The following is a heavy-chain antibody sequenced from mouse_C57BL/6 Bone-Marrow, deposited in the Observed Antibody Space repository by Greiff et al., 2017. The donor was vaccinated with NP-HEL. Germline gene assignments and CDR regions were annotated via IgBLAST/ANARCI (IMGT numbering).Heavy chain of an antibody. CDR3: ARRAYYGRSYEFAY. CDR1: GYTFTTYW. V-gene: IGHV1-50*01. J-gene: IGHJ3*01. D-gene: IGHD1-1*01. Sequence: QVQLQQPGAELVKPGASVKLSCKASGYTFTTYWMQWVNQRPGQGLAWIGEIDPSDSYTNSNQKCKGKATLTVDTSSSTAYMQLSSLTSEDSAVYYCARRAYYGRSYEFAYWGQGTLVTVSA. CDR2: IDPSDSYT.